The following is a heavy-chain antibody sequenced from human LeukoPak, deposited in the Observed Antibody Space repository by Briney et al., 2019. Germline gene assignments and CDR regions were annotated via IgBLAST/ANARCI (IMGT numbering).Heavy chain of an antibody. CDR3: ARAIVMLLDWDSFDY. Sequence: PGGSLRLSCAASGFTFNINAMSWVRQAPGKGLEWVSGISGSGAGTYYADSVKGRFTTSRDNSKNTLYLQMNSLRAEDTAVYYCARAIVMLLDWDSFDYWGQGTLVTVSS. CDR2: ISGSGAGT. D-gene: IGHD3-16*02. J-gene: IGHJ4*02. V-gene: IGHV3-23*01. CDR1: GFTFNINA.